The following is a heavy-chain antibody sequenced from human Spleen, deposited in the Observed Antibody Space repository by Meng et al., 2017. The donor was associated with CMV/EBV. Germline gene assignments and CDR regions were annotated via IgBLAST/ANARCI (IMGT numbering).Heavy chain of an antibody. V-gene: IGHV4-59*01. CDR1: GGSISFYY. D-gene: IGHD3-22*01. Sequence: GSLRLSCKVSGGSISFYYWNWIRQPPGKGLEWIGYTYYSGSTDYNPSLKSRVTISVDTSKKQFSLKLSSVTAADTAVYYCARESYDSSGYSYFDYWGQGTLVTVSS. J-gene: IGHJ4*02. CDR2: TYYSGST. CDR3: ARESYDSSGYSYFDY.